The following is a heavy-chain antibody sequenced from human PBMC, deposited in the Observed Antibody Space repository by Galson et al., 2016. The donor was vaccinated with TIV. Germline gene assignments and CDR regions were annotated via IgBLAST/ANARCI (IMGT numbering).Heavy chain of an antibody. D-gene: IGHD1-7*01. CDR3: ARDNNWNYANDAFDL. CDR2: IYSGGNP. CDR1: GFTVSRNY. Sequence: SLRLSCAASGFTVSRNYMSWVRQAPGKGLEWISIIYSGGNPYYADSVEGRFTISRDTSQNTVYLQMNSLRAEDTAVYYCARDNNWNYANDAFDLWGQGTMVTVSS. V-gene: IGHV3-53*01. J-gene: IGHJ3*01.